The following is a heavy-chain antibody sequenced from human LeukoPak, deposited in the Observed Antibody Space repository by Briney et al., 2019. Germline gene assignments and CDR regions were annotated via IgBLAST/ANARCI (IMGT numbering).Heavy chain of an antibody. J-gene: IGHJ5*02. CDR2: ISHSGSS. CDR3: ARGIFYGGRNQYIWFDL. Sequence: PSETLSLTCTGKRGPYGGCFGRGIRQALGKELEWMGEISHSGSSNYNPSLKSRITISVDTSKSQFSLRLTSVTAADTAVYYCARGIFYGGRNQYIWFDLWGQGTLVTVSS. D-gene: IGHD4-23*01. V-gene: IGHV4-34*01. CDR1: RGPYGGCF.